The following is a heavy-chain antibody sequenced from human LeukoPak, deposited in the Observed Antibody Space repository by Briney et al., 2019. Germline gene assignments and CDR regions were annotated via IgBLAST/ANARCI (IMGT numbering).Heavy chain of an antibody. CDR3: ARNGDVLDY. CDR2: ITGSGGAV. J-gene: IGHJ4*02. Sequence: GGSLRLSCAASEFTFSSYDIIWVRQTPGKGLEWVSWITGSGGAVKYTDSVKGRFTISRDSAKKSVYLQMNSLRVEDTAVYYCARNGDVLDYWGQGTLVTVSS. D-gene: IGHD7-27*01. CDR1: EFTFSSYD. V-gene: IGHV3-48*03.